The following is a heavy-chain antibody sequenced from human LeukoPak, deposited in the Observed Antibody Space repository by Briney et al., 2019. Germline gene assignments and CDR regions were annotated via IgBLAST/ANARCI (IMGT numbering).Heavy chain of an antibody. J-gene: IGHJ4*02. V-gene: IGHV3-15*01. CDR3: TTETYYYGSGSSSY. CDR1: GFTFSNAW. CDR2: IKSKTDGGTT. Sequence: GGSLRLSCAASGFTFSNAWMSWVRQAPGKGLEWVGRIKSKTDGGTTDYAAPVKGRFTISRDDSKNTLYLQMNSLKTEDTAVYYCTTETYYYGSGSSSYWGQGTLVTVSS. D-gene: IGHD3-10*01.